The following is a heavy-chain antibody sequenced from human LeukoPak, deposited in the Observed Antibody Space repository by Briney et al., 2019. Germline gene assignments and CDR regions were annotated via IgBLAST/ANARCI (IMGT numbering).Heavy chain of an antibody. J-gene: IGHJ4*02. V-gene: IGHV3-30-3*01. CDR2: ISYDGSNK. CDR1: GFTFSSYA. D-gene: IGHD6-19*01. Sequence: GGSLRLSCAASGFTFSSYAMHWVRQAPGKGLEWVAVISYDGSNKYYADSVKGRFTISRDNSKNTLYLQMNSLRAEDTAVYYCAKANSIAVAGTVDYWGQGTLVTVSS. CDR3: AKANSIAVAGTVDY.